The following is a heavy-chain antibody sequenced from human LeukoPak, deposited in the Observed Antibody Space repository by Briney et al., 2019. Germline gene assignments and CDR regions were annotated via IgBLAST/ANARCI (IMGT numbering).Heavy chain of an antibody. CDR1: GFAFSSYT. CDR3: VTEQQWLG. V-gene: IGHV3-23*01. D-gene: IGHD6-19*01. J-gene: IGHJ4*02. CDR2: IGGSGGST. Sequence: GGSLRLSCAASGFAFSSYTMTWVRQAPRKGLEWVSGIGGSGGSTYYADSVKGRFTISRDNSKNTMDLQMNSLRADDTAVYYCVTEQQWLGWGQGTLVTVPS.